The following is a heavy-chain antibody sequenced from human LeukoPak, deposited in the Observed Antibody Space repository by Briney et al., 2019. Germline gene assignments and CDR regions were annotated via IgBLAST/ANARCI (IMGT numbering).Heavy chain of an antibody. CDR1: GFTFSSYR. D-gene: IGHD5-18*01. Sequence: PGGSLRLSCSASGFTFSSYRMNWVRQAPGKGLEWGSSIRSSGTHIYYADSVRGRFTISRDIAKNTLYLQMNSLRAEDTAVYYCARESSYGSFDYWAQGTLVSVSS. CDR2: IRSSGTHI. CDR3: ARESSYGSFDY. J-gene: IGHJ4*02. V-gene: IGHV3-21*01.